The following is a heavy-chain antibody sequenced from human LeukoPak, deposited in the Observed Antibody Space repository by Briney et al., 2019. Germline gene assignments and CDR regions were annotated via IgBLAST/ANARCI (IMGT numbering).Heavy chain of an antibody. D-gene: IGHD5-12*01. CDR2: IYHHGAT. CDR3: ARGPSVAAHLDY. J-gene: IGHJ4*02. V-gene: IGHV4-4*02. Sequence: SETLSLTCAVSGGSIGSNNWWSWVRQPPGKGLEWIGEIYHHGATNYNPSLKSRVTLSVDKSKNQFSLELSSVTAADTAVYYCARGPSVAAHLDYWGQGTLVTVSS. CDR1: GGSIGSNNW.